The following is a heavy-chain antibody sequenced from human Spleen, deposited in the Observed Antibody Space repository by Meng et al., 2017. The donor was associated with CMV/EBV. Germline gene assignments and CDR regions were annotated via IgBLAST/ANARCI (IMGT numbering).Heavy chain of an antibody. J-gene: IGHJ4*02. CDR2: ISGSGGST. D-gene: IGHD3-22*01. Sequence: GESLKISCAASGFTFSSYAMSWVRQAAGKGLEWVSNISGSGGSTYSADSVKGRFTISRDNSKNTLYLQMNSLRAEDTAVYYCETYDSSGYYLPSFDYWGQGTLVTVSS. CDR1: GFTFSSYA. CDR3: ETYDSSGYYLPSFDY. V-gene: IGHV3-23*01.